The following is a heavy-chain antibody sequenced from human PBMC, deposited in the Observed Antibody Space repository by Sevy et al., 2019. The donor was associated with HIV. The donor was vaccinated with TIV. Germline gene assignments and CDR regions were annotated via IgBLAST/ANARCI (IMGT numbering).Heavy chain of an antibody. J-gene: IGHJ6*02. CDR3: ARPRANYVDHYFFYAMDV. CDR1: GFAFTNYYA. CDR2: ISYDGSDK. D-gene: IGHD4-17*01. Sequence: GGSLRLSCTASGFAFTNYYAMHWVRQAPGKGLEWVALISYDGSDKFYADSVKGRFTITRDNFKNTLYLQMNGLTTEDTAVYYCARPRANYVDHYFFYAMDVWGQVTTVTVSS. V-gene: IGHV3-30-3*01.